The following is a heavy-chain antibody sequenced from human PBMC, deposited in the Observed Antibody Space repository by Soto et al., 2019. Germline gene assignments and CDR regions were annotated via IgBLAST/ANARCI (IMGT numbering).Heavy chain of an antibody. Sequence: PGGSLRLSCAASGFTFSDFYMTWIRQAPGKGLEWVSYISGSGNALYYAESVKGRFTISRDNAKNTLYLQMNSLRAEDTAVYYCASPRTTVTTVYYWGQGTLVTVSS. V-gene: IGHV3-11*01. CDR1: GFTFSDFY. CDR2: ISGSGNAL. CDR3: ASPRTTVTTVYY. J-gene: IGHJ4*02. D-gene: IGHD4-17*01.